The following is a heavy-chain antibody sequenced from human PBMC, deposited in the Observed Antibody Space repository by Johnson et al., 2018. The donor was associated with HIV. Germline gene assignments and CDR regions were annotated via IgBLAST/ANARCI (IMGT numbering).Heavy chain of an antibody. CDR1: GFTFSSYA. J-gene: IGHJ3*02. CDR3: ARDIVRYATVWCGAGAFDI. V-gene: IGHV3-30-3*01. CDR2: ISYDGSNK. D-gene: IGHD3-10*01. Sequence: QVQLVESGGGVIRPGGSLRLSCAASGFTFSSYAMHWVRQAPGKVLEWVAVISYDGSNKYYADSMKGRFTISRDNSKNTLYLQMNSLRAEDTAVYYCARDIVRYATVWCGAGAFDIWGQGTMVTVSS.